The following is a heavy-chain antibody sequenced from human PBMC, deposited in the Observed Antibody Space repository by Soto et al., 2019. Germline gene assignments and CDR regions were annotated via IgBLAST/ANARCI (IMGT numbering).Heavy chain of an antibody. J-gene: IGHJ6*02. D-gene: IGHD3-3*01. CDR1: GFTFSSYA. CDR3: ARDDTIFGVVTQEHYYYYYGMDV. CDR2: ISYDGSNK. Sequence: QVQLVESGGGVVQPGRSLRLSCAASGFTFSSYAMHWVRQAPGKGLEWVAVISYDGSNKYYADSVKGRFTISRDNSKNTLYLQMNSLRAEDTAVYYCARDDTIFGVVTQEHYYYYYGMDVWGQGTTVTVSS. V-gene: IGHV3-30-3*01.